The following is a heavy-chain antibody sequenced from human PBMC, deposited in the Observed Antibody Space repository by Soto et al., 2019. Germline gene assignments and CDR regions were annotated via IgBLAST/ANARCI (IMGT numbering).Heavy chain of an antibody. V-gene: IGHV4-34*01. Sequence: SETLSLTCAVYGGSFSGYYWSWSRQPPGKGLEWIGNINHSGSTNYNPSLKSRVTISVDTSKNQFSLKLSSVTAADTAVYYCARSTIFGVVIYYYYGMDVWGQGTTVTVSS. CDR2: INHSGST. CDR3: ARSTIFGVVIYYYYGMDV. J-gene: IGHJ6*02. D-gene: IGHD3-3*01. CDR1: GGSFSGYY.